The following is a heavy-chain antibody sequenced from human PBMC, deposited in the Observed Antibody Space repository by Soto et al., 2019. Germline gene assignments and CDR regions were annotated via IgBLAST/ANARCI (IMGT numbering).Heavy chain of an antibody. CDR3: TRTSAAGKNYYDMDV. CDR2: IYPGDSDT. Sequence: EVQLVQSGAEVKKPGESLKISCKGSGYSFTSYWIGWVRQMPGKGLEWMGIIYPGDSDTRYSPSFQGQVTISADKSMSTAYLQWSSLKASDTAMYYCTRTSAAGKNYYDMDVWGQGTTVTVSS. V-gene: IGHV5-51*01. J-gene: IGHJ6*02. D-gene: IGHD6-13*01. CDR1: GYSFTSYW.